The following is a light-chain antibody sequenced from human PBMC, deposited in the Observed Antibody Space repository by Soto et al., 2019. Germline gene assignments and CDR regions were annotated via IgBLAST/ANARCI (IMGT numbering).Light chain of an antibody. CDR1: TSNIGDND. CDR2: RNN. CDR3: ATWDDRLSAVV. J-gene: IGLJ2*01. V-gene: IGLV1-47*01. Sequence: QAVVTQAPSMSGAPRQRVTMSCSGRTSNIGDNDVCWYQQPPGTAPKLLIYRNNQRPSGVPDRFSGSKSGTSASLAISGLRSEDEADYYCATWDDRLSAVVFGGGTKVTVL.